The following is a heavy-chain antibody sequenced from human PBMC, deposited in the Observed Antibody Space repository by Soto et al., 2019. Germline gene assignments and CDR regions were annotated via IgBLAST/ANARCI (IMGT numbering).Heavy chain of an antibody. D-gene: IGHD6-6*01. CDR2: MNPNRGNT. CDR3: ARVGSSSDYYYYMDV. CDR1: GYTFTSYD. V-gene: IGHV1-8*02. J-gene: IGHJ6*03. Sequence: ASVKVSCKASGYTFTSYDINWVRQATGQGLEWMGWMNPNRGNTGYAQKFQGRVTMTRNTSISTAYMDLSSLRSEDTAVYYCARVGSSSDYYYYMDVWGKGTTVTVSS.